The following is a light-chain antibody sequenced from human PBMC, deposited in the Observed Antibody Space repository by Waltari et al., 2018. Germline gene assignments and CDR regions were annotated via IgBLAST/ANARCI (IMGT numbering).Light chain of an antibody. V-gene: IGLV1-40*01. CDR3: QSFDSRLSDGVV. CDR2: GNN. CDR1: SSNLGEGHH. Sequence: QSVLTQPPSVSGTPGQRVTISCTGSSSNLGEGHHVTRSQKIPGTAPNLLIFGNNNRPSGVPDRFSGSKSGTSASLAITGLQAEDEGDYYCQSFDSRLSDGVVFGGGTKVTVL. J-gene: IGLJ2*01.